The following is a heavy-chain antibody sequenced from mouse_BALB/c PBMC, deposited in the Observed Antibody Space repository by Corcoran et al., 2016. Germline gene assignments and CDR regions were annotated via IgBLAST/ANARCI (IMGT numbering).Heavy chain of an antibody. CDR2: IYPRDGST. CDR3: ASMTGVYYFDY. Sequence: QVQLQQSGPELVKPGASVKISCKASGYTFTSYYIHWVKQRPGQGLEWIGYIYPRDGSTNYNEKFKGKATLTADTSSSTAYMQLSSLTSEDSAVYFCASMTGVYYFDYWGQGTTLTVSS. D-gene: IGHD2-3*01. V-gene: IGHV1S12*01. CDR1: GYTFTSYY. J-gene: IGHJ2*01.